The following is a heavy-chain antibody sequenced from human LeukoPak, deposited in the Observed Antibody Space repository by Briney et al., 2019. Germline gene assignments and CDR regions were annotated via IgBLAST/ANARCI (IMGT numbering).Heavy chain of an antibody. V-gene: IGHV5-51*01. CDR2: IYPGDSDT. CDR1: GYSFTSYW. J-gene: IGHJ5*02. CDR3: ARRAYYYDSSGYNNWFDP. Sequence: GGSLKISCKGSGYSFTSYWIGWVRQMPGKGLEWMGIIYPGDSDTRYSPSFQGQVTISADKSISTAYLQWSSLKASDTAMYYCARRAYYYDSSGYNNWFDPWGQGTLVTVSS. D-gene: IGHD3-22*01.